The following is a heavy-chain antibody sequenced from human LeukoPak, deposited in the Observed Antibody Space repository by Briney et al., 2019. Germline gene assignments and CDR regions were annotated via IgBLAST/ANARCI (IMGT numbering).Heavy chain of an antibody. CDR2: IIPIFGTA. CDR1: GGTFSSYA. V-gene: IGHV1-69*05. D-gene: IGHD3-22*01. Sequence: ASVKASCKASGGTFSSYAISWVRQAPGQGLEWMGGIIPIFGTANYAQKFQGRVTITTDESTSTAYMELSSLRSEDTAVYYCASVTNYYYDSSGYYDYWGQGTLVTVSS. CDR3: ASVTNYYYDSSGYYDY. J-gene: IGHJ4*02.